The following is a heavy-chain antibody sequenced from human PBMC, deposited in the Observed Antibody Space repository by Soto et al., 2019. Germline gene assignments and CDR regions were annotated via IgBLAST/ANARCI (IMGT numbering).Heavy chain of an antibody. J-gene: IGHJ4*02. CDR3: ARGVTVGRGPIIIVYYFVY. Sequence: SSETLSLTCAVSGGSISSDYWWIWVRQAPGKGLGWIGEIYHTGGANSNPSLESRVTISVDKSKNQFSLKLNSLTAADTAVYYCARGVTVGRGPIIIVYYFVYWGQGTLVTVSS. CDR2: IYHTGGA. V-gene: IGHV4-4*02. D-gene: IGHD3-10*01. CDR1: GGSISSDYW.